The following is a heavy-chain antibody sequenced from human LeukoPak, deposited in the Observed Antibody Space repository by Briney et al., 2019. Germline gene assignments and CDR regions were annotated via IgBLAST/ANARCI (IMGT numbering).Heavy chain of an antibody. CDR2: IGEDGSEK. CDR3: ARAEGTIFASYYYLDL. V-gene: IGHV3-7*01. J-gene: IGHJ6*03. Sequence: GGSLRLSCAASGFTFSSYWMTWVRQAPGKGLEWVANIGEDGSEKYYVDSVKGRFTISRDNAKNSLYLQMNSLRAEDTAVYYCARAEGTIFASYYYLDLRGKGTTVTVSS. CDR1: GFTFSSYW. D-gene: IGHD3-3*01.